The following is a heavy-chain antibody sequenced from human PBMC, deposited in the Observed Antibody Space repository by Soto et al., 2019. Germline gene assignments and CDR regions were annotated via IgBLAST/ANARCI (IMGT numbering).Heavy chain of an antibody. CDR2: IYYSGST. CDR3: ARDWHYYGSGSYDLYYYGMDV. CDR1: GGSVSSGSYY. J-gene: IGHJ6*02. D-gene: IGHD3-10*01. V-gene: IGHV4-61*01. Sequence: SETLSLTCTVSGGSVSSGSYYWSWIRQPPGKGLEWIGYIYYSGSTNYNPSLKSRVTISVDTSKNQFSLKLNSVTAADTAVYYCARDWHYYGSGSYDLYYYGMDVWGQGTTVTVSS.